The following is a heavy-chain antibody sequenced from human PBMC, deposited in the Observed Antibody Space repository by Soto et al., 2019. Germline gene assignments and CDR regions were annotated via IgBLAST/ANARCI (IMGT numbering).Heavy chain of an antibody. CDR3: ARGSNSNYYYYYMDV. D-gene: IGHD4-4*01. CDR1: GYTFTSYD. V-gene: IGHV1-8*01. Sequence: ASVKVSCKASGYTFTSYDINWVRQATGQGVEWMGRMNPNSGNTGYAQKFQGWVTMTRDTSISTAYMELSRLRSDDTAVYYCARGSNSNYYYYYMDVWGKGTTVTVSS. CDR2: MNPNSGNT. J-gene: IGHJ6*03.